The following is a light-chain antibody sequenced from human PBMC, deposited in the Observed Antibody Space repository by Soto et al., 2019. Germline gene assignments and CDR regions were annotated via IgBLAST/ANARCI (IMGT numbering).Light chain of an antibody. V-gene: IGKV3-20*01. J-gene: IGKJ5*01. CDR2: GAS. Sequence: EIVLTQSPGTLSLSPGERATLSCRASQSVSTNYLVWYQQKPGRAPRLLIYGASSRVTGIPGRFTGSGSGTDFTLTISRLEPEDFAVYYCQQYGSSPSITFGQGTRLEIK. CDR1: QSVSTNY. CDR3: QQYGSSPSIT.